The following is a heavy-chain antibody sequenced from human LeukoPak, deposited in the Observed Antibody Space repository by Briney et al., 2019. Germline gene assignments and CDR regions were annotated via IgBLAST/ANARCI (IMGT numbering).Heavy chain of an antibody. CDR3: ARGGYGSIDY. Sequence: PGGSLRLSCAASGFTFSSLWMHWVRQAPGKGLVWVSYINSDGSRTMYADSVKGRFTISRDNAKNTVYLQMNSLRAEDTAVYYCARGGYGSIDYWGQGTLVTVSS. V-gene: IGHV3-74*03. J-gene: IGHJ4*02. CDR1: GFTFSSLW. D-gene: IGHD4-17*01. CDR2: INSDGSRT.